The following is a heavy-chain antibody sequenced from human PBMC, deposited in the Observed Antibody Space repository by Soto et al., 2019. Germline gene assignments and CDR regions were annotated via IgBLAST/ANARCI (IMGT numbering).Heavy chain of an antibody. J-gene: IGHJ6*04. D-gene: IGHD4-4*01. Sequence: SETLSLTCTVSGGSISSYYWGWIRQPPGKGLEWIGSIYYSGSTYYNPSLKSRVTISVDTSKNQFSLKLSSVTAADTAVYYCASLPHYYSILDAFDHSGMDVWGEGTTVNIAS. CDR2: IYYSGST. CDR3: ASLPHYYSILDAFDHSGMDV. V-gene: IGHV4-39*01. CDR1: GGSISSYY.